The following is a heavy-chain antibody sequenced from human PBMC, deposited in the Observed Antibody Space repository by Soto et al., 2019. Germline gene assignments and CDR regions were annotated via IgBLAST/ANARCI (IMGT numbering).Heavy chain of an antibody. J-gene: IGHJ4*02. V-gene: IGHV1-46*01. CDR3: MAAPPPHTDFDY. Sequence: ASVKVSCKASGYTFTSYYMHWVRQAPGQGLEWMGIINPSGGSTSYAQKFQGRVTMTRDTSTSTVYMELSSLRSEDTAVYYCMAAPPPHTDFDYWGQGTLVTVYS. CDR2: INPSGGST. CDR1: GYTFTSYY.